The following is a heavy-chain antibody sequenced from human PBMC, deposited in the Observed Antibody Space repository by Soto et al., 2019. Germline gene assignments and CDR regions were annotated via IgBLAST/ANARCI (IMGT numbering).Heavy chain of an antibody. V-gene: IGHV4-39*01. Sequence: QLQLQESGPGLVKPSETLSLTCTVSGGSISRSPYYWAWIRQPPGKGLQWIGNIYYNGNTFYNPSLKSRVTISIDTSKSQFSLGLSSVTASDTAVYYGARQGPLTNNWNQLNYWGQGTLVTVSS. J-gene: IGHJ4*02. D-gene: IGHD1-1*01. CDR2: IYYNGNT. CDR1: GGSISRSPYY. CDR3: ARQGPLTNNWNQLNY.